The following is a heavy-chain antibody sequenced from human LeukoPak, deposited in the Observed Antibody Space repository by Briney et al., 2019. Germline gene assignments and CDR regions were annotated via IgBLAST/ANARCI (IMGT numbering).Heavy chain of an antibody. CDR3: ARDDCSGGSCYYFDY. D-gene: IGHD2-15*01. V-gene: IGHV4-59*12. Sequence: SETLSLTCTVSGGSISSYYWCWIRQPPGKGLEWIGYIHYSGSTNYNPSLKSRVTVSVDTSKNEFSLKLSSVTAADTAVYYCARDDCSGGSCYYFDYWGQGTLVTVSS. CDR1: GGSISSYY. CDR2: IHYSGST. J-gene: IGHJ4*02.